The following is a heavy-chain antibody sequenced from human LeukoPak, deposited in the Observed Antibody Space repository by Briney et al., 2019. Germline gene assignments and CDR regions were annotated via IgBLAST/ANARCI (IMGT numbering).Heavy chain of an antibody. Sequence: NPGGSLRLSCAASGFTCSDYGMHWVRQAPGKGLEWVAVISYDGSKKYYADSVKGRFTISRDNSKNTLYLQMNSLRAEDTAMYYSARGLGRRHWYVEPWGQATLVTVSS. V-gene: IGHV3-30*03. D-gene: IGHD6-13*01. CDR1: GFTCSDYG. J-gene: IGHJ5*02. CDR3: ARGLGRRHWYVEP. CDR2: ISYDGSKK.